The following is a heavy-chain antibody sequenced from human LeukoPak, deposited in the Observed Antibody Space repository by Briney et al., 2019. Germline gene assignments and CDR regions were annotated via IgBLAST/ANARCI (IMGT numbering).Heavy chain of an antibody. Sequence: SVKVSCKASGGTFSSYAISWVRQAPGQGLEWMGGIIPIFGTANYAQKFQGRVTITAEESTSTAYMELSSLRSEDTAVYYCAREAGVTMVRGVTSYGMDVWGKGTTVTVSS. CDR1: GGTFSSYA. V-gene: IGHV1-69*13. CDR2: IIPIFGTA. CDR3: AREAGVTMVRGVTSYGMDV. J-gene: IGHJ6*04. D-gene: IGHD3-10*01.